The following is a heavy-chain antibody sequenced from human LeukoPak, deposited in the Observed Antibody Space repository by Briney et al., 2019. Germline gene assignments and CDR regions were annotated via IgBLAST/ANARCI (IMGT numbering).Heavy chain of an antibody. J-gene: IGHJ4*02. CDR1: GYRFTDYW. Sequence: GESLKISCQGSGYRFTDYWIGWVRQMPGRGLEWMAIIYPGDSDTRYSPSFQGRVTISADKSISTAYLQWSSLKASDTAMYYCAAGWYGGPYDYWGQGILVTVSS. CDR3: AAGWYGGPYDY. V-gene: IGHV5-51*01. D-gene: IGHD6-19*01. CDR2: IYPGDSDT.